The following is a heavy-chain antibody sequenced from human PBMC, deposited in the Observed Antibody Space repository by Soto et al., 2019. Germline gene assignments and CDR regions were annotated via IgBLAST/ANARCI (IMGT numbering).Heavy chain of an antibody. D-gene: IGHD4-17*01. V-gene: IGHV4-61*01. CDR3: ARVEDYGDYFDY. J-gene: IGHJ4*02. Sequence: QVQLQESGPGLVKPSETLSLTCTVSGASVRSGRYYWSWVRQPPGRGLEWIGYIYDTGTTNYNPSLKSRVTMSVDTSKNQFSLKLNSLTAADTAVYYCARVEDYGDYFDYWGQGTLVTVSS. CDR2: IYDTGTT. CDR1: GASVRSGRYY.